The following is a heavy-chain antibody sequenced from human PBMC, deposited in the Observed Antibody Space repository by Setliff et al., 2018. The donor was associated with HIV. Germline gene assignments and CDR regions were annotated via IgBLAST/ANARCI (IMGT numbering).Heavy chain of an antibody. CDR1: GFSFSRHY. CDR2: INPSDGIP. J-gene: IGHJ3*02. CDR3: TRAFPPMIPAAFDI. D-gene: IGHD3-22*01. V-gene: IGHV1-46*01. Sequence: ASVKVSCKASGFSFSRHYIHWVRQAPGQGLEWMGMINPSDGIPSYAQKFQGRVVVTRDTSRSTVYMELSGLRSEDTAVYFCTRAFPPMIPAAFDIWGLGTLVTVSS.